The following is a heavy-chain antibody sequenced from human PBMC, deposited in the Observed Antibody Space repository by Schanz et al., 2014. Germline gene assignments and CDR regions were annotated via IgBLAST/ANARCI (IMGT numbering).Heavy chain of an antibody. D-gene: IGHD2-2*01. CDR3: AEDSSPIDVEIVPAAFDY. CDR1: GFTFSAYY. V-gene: IGHV3-23*01. CDR2: ISGSGGIT. Sequence: EVQLLDSGGGLVQPGGSLRLSCAASGFTFSAYYMSWIRQAPGKGLEWVSCISGSGGITYYADSVKGRFTISRDNSKNTLYPHMNALRSESTAVDDWAEDSSPIDVEIVPAAFDYWGQGTLVTVSS. J-gene: IGHJ4*02.